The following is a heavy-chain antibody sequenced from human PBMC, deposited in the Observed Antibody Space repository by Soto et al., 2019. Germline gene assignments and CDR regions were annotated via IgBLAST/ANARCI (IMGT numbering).Heavy chain of an antibody. CDR2: IYHTGSP. Sequence: QLQLQESGSGLVKPSQTLSLTCAVSGASISSGGYSWSWIRQPPGKGLEWIGHIYHTGSPYYSPSHKIRVTIPVDRSKNQFPLKLNTVTAADTAVYYCASLNRIRGESFDIWGQGSMVTVSS. J-gene: IGHJ3*02. CDR3: ASLNRIRGESFDI. V-gene: IGHV4-30-2*01. D-gene: IGHD3-10*01. CDR1: GASISSGGYS.